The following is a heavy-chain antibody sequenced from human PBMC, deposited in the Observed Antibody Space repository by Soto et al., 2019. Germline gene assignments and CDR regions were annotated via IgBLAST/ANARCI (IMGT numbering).Heavy chain of an antibody. CDR3: ATYSVLVPAASSIYYYYGMDV. Sequence: SETLSLTCTVSGGSVSSGSYYWSWIRQPPGKGLEWIGYIYYSGSTNYNPSLKSRVTISVDTSKNQFSLKLSSVTAADTAVYYCATYSVLVPAASSIYYYYGMDVWGQGTTVTVSS. CDR2: IYYSGST. V-gene: IGHV4-61*01. J-gene: IGHJ6*02. CDR1: GGSVSSGSYY. D-gene: IGHD2-2*01.